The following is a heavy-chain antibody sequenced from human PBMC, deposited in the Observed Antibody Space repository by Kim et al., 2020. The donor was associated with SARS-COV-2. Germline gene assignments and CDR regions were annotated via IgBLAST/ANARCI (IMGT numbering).Heavy chain of an antibody. CDR2: IYPGDSQT. Sequence: GESLKISCKGSGYSFTNYWIGWVRQLPGKGLQWMGLIYPGDSQTFYSPSFQGQVTMSADRSITTAYVQWSSLRASDSGIYFCARRPYTTTPRDHYGLDVWGQGTTGTVSS. CDR3: ARRPYTTTPRDHYGLDV. CDR1: GYSFTNYW. D-gene: IGHD1-1*01. V-gene: IGHV5-51*01. J-gene: IGHJ6*02.